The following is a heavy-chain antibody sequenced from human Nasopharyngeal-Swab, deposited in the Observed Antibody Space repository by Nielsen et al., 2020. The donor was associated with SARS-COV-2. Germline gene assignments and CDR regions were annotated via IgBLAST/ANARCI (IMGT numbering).Heavy chain of an antibody. V-gene: IGHV3-7*01. Sequence: GGSLRLSCAASGFTYWMNWVRQAPGKGLEWVGNIGQDGGGKKYVDSVKGRFTISRDNANNLLYLQMNSLRAEDTVVYYCVRDRGYYTFTDWGQGTLVTVSS. CDR1: GFTYW. J-gene: IGHJ4*02. D-gene: IGHD2/OR15-2a*01. CDR3: VRDRGYYTFTD. CDR2: IGQDGGGK.